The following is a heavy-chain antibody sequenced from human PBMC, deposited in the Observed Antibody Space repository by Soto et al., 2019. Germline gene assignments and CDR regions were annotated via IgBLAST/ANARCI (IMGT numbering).Heavy chain of an antibody. V-gene: IGHV3-23*01. CDR1: GFTFSSYA. CDR3: AKDGPPRFYYDSSDPYFDY. CDR2: ISGSGGST. Sequence: GGSLRLSCAASGFTFSSYAMSWVRQAPGKGLEWVSAISGSGGSTYYADSVKGRFTISRDNSKNTLYLQMNSLRAEDTAVYYCAKDGPPRFYYDSSDPYFDYWGQGTLVTVSS. D-gene: IGHD3-22*01. J-gene: IGHJ4*02.